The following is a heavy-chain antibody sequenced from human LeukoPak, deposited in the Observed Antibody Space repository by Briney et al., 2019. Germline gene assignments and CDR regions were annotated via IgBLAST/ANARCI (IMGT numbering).Heavy chain of an antibody. CDR1: GGSISSYY. Sequence: SETLSLTCTVSGGSISSYYWSWIRQPPGKGLEWIGYIYYSGSTNYNPSLKSRVTISVDTSKNQFSLKLSSVTAADTAVYYCARGRLSSGVDYWSQGTLVTVSS. D-gene: IGHD6-19*01. CDR2: IYYSGST. CDR3: ARGRLSSGVDY. V-gene: IGHV4-59*01. J-gene: IGHJ4*02.